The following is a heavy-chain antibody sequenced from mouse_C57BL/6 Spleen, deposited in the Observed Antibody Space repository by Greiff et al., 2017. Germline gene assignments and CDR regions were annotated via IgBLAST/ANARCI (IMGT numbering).Heavy chain of an antibody. CDR3: ARGGYRDY. CDR2: IYPGDGDT. CDR1: GYAFSSSW. D-gene: IGHD2-2*01. V-gene: IGHV1-82*01. J-gene: IGHJ2*01. Sequence: QVQPKESGPELVKPGASVKISCKASGYAFSSSWMNWVKQRPGKGLEWIGRIYPGDGDTNYNVKFKGKATLTADKSSSTAYMQLRSLTSEDSAVYFCARGGYRDYWGQGTTLTVSS.